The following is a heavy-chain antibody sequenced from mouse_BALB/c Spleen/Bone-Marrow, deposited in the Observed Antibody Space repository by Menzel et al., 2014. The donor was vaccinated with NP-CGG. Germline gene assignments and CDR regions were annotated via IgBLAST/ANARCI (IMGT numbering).Heavy chain of an antibody. CDR1: GFTFSSYG. D-gene: IGHD2-4*01. CDR3: ARGYDYSSRLAY. J-gene: IGHJ3*01. Sequence: EVQVVESGGGLVQPGGSLKLSCAASGFTFSSYGMSWVRQTPDKRLEVIATINVYGYTTYHPDSVKGRFTISRDNVKNTLYLQMSSLKSEDTAMYYCARGYDYSSRLAYWGQGTLVTVSA. V-gene: IGHV5-6-3*01. CDR2: INVYGYTT.